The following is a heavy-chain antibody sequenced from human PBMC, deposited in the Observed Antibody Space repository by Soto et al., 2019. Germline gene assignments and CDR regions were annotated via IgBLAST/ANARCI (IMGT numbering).Heavy chain of an antibody. CDR3: ARGPGYSGYDSYYYYMDV. V-gene: IGHV1-8*01. J-gene: IGHJ6*03. Sequence: ASVKVSCKASGYTFTSYDINWVRQATGQGLGWMGWMNPNSGNTGYAQKFQGRVTMTRNTSISTAYMELSSLRSEDTAVYYCARGPGYSGYDSYYYYMDVWGKGTTVPVSS. CDR2: MNPNSGNT. D-gene: IGHD5-12*01. CDR1: GYTFTSYD.